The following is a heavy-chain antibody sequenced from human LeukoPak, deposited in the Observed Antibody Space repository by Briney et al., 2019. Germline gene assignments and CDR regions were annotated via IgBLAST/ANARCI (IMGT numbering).Heavy chain of an antibody. V-gene: IGHV4-39*01. CDR1: GGSISSSSYS. D-gene: IGHD1-26*01. Sequence: SETLSLTCTVSGGSISSSSYSWGWIRQPPGKGLEWIGSIYYSGSTYYNPSLKSRVTISVDTSKNQFSLKLSSVTAADTAVYYCARRPSSGSYSTWGQGTLVTVSS. J-gene: IGHJ5*02. CDR3: ARRPSSGSYST. CDR2: IYYSGST.